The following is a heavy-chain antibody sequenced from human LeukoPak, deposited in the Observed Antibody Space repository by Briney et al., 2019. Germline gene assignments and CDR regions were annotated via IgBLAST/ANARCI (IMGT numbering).Heavy chain of an antibody. J-gene: IGHJ5*02. CDR3: ARHSRGVTSAYYFWIDP. D-gene: IGHD2/OR15-2a*01. CDR2: IYDSGST. V-gene: IGHV4-39*01. Sequence: SETLSLTCTVSGGSIRSSYYYWGWIRQPPGKGLEWIGSIYDSGSTYYNPSLKSRVTISVDTSKNQFSLKLKSVTAADTAVYFCARHSRGVTSAYYFWIDPWGQGTLVTVSS. CDR1: GGSIRSSYYY.